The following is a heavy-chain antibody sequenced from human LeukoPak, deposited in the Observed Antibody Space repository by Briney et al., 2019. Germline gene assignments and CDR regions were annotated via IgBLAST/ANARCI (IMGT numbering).Heavy chain of an antibody. Sequence: KPSETLSLTCTVSGASISSYYWGWVRQPPGKGREWIGYIYYSGSTNYNPSLKSRVTISVDTSKNQFSLKLSSVTAADTAVYYCAREATADSSGWYVQEGGHAYFDYWGQGTLVTVSS. CDR3: AREATADSSGWYVQEGGHAYFDY. J-gene: IGHJ4*02. V-gene: IGHV4-59*01. CDR1: GASISSYY. D-gene: IGHD6-19*01. CDR2: IYYSGST.